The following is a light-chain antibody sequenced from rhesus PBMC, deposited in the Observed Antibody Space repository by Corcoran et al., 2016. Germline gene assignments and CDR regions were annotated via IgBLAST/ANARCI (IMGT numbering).Light chain of an antibody. V-gene: IGKV1-22*01. CDR1: QSISSW. CDR2: KAS. J-gene: IGKJ1*01. Sequence: DIQMTQSPSSLSASVGDTVIITCRASQSISSWLAWYQQKPGKVPKLLIYKASSLQSGVPSRFRGSGSGTDFTLTISSLQSEEFATYYCQQYSSSPWTFGQGTKVEIK. CDR3: QQYSSSPWT.